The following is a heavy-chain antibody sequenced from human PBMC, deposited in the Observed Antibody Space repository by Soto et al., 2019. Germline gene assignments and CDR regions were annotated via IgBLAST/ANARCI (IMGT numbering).Heavy chain of an antibody. CDR1: GFAFSSYA. CDR3: AKDRPVSDTMVRGVIPNWFDP. Sequence: GGSLRLSCAASGFAFSSYAMSGVRQAPGKGLEWVSAISGSGGSTYYADSVKGRFTISRDNSKNTLHLQMNSLRAEDTAVYYCAKDRPVSDTMVRGVIPNWFDPWGQGTLVTVSS. V-gene: IGHV3-23*01. J-gene: IGHJ5*02. D-gene: IGHD3-10*01. CDR2: ISGSGGST.